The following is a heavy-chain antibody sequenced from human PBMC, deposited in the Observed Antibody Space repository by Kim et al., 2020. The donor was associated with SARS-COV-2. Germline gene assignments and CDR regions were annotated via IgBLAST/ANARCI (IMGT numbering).Heavy chain of an antibody. Sequence: GGSLRLSCAASGFTFSSYGMHWVRQAPGKGLEWMAVIWYDGSNKYYADSVKGRFTISRDNSKNTLYLQMNSLRAEDTAVYYCAKDRSSSWFSCPDYWGQGTLVTVSS. D-gene: IGHD6-13*01. V-gene: IGHV3-33*06. CDR3: AKDRSSSWFSCPDY. CDR1: GFTFSSYG. CDR2: IWYDGSNK. J-gene: IGHJ4*02.